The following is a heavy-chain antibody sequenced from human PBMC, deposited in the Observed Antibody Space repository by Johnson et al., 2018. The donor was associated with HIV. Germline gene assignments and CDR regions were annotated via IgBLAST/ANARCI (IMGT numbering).Heavy chain of an antibody. Sequence: HVQLVESGGGVVQPGGSLRLSCAASGFTFSSYGMHWVRPAPGKGLEWVAVISYDGSNKYYADSVKGRFIISRDNSKNTLYLQMNSLRAEDTAVYYCAKGESSSSEPDAFDIWGQGTMVTVSS. V-gene: IGHV3-30*18. J-gene: IGHJ3*02. D-gene: IGHD6-6*01. CDR1: GFTFSSYG. CDR3: AKGESSSSEPDAFDI. CDR2: ISYDGSNK.